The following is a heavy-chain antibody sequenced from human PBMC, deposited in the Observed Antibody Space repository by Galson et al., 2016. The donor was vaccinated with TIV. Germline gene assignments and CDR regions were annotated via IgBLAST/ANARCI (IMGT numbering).Heavy chain of an antibody. CDR1: GVTSSYFA. V-gene: IGHV1-69*13. CDR2: IVPMFGTT. CDR3: ARGRGIYDSSGYFLFDH. D-gene: IGHD3-22*01. J-gene: IGHJ5*02. Sequence: SVKVSCKASGVTSSYFAFSWVRQAPGQGLEWMGGIVPMFGTTNSAQKFQGRVTISADESTTTAYLELSSLRSEDTAVYYCARGRGIYDSSGYFLFDHWGQGTLVTVSS.